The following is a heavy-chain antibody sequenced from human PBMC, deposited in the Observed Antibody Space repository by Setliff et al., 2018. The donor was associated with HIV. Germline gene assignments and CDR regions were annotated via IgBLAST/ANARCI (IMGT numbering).Heavy chain of an antibody. D-gene: IGHD1-26*01. CDR1: GFIFSNYG. CDR3: VRDCCDGNVFDY. CDR2: IWYDGGNK. J-gene: IGHJ4*02. Sequence: GGSLRLSCAASGFIFSNYGMHWVRQAPGKGLEWVAVIWYDGGNKYYVDSVKGRFTISRDNAKNSVWLQMNSLRAEDTAVYYCVRDCCDGNVFDYWGQGTLVTVSS. V-gene: IGHV3-33*01.